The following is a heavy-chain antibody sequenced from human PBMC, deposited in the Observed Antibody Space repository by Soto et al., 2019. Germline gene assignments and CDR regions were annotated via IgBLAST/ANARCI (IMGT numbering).Heavy chain of an antibody. V-gene: IGHV4-31*03. Sequence: SETLSLTCTVSGGSISSGGYYWSWIRQHPGKGLEWIGYIYYSGSTYYNPSLKSRVTISVDTSKNQFSLKLSSVTAADTAVYYCARDRGDFWSGYSVNWGQGTLVTVSS. J-gene: IGHJ4*02. D-gene: IGHD3-3*01. CDR1: GGSISSGGYY. CDR2: IYYSGST. CDR3: ARDRGDFWSGYSVN.